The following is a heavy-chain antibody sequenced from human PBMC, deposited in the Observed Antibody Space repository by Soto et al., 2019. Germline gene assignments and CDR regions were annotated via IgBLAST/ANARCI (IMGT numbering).Heavy chain of an antibody. Sequence: SETLSLTCTVSGGSISSSSYYWGWIRQPPGKGLEWIGSIYYSGSTYYNPSLKSRVTISVDTSKNQFSLKLSSVTAADTAVYYCARARIAARGYYYHGMDVWGQGTTVTVSS. CDR2: IYYSGST. J-gene: IGHJ6*02. V-gene: IGHV4-39*01. D-gene: IGHD6-6*01. CDR3: ARARIAARGYYYHGMDV. CDR1: GGSISSSSYY.